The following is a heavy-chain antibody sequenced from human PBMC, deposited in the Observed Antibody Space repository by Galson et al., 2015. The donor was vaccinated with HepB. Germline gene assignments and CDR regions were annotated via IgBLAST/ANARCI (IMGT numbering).Heavy chain of an antibody. D-gene: IGHD1-26*01. CDR2: IDWDDDK. CDR3: ARTDSGSSGFFDY. J-gene: IGHJ4*02. CDR1: RFSLSTSGMC. Sequence: PALVKPTQTPTLTCTFSRFSLSTSGMCVSWIRQPPGKALEWLARIDWDDDKYYSTSLKTRLTISKDTSKNQVILTMTNMDPVDTATYYCARTDSGSSGFFDYWGQGTLVTVSS. V-gene: IGHV2-70*11.